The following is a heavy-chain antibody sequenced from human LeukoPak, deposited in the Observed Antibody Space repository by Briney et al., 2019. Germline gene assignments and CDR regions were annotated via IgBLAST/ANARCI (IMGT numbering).Heavy chain of an antibody. CDR3: AKASVTTSKGYYYYGMDV. CDR2: IYTSGST. J-gene: IGHJ6*02. Sequence: PSETLSLTCTVSGGSISSYYWSWIRQPAGKGLEWIGRIYTSGSTNYNPSLKSRVTMSVDTSKNQFSLKLSSATAADTAVYYCAKASVTTSKGYYYYGMDVWGQGTTVTVSS. CDR1: GGSISSYY. V-gene: IGHV4-4*07. D-gene: IGHD4-17*01.